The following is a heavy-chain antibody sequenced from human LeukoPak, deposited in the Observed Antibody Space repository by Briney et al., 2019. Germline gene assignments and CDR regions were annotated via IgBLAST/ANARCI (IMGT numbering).Heavy chain of an antibody. Sequence: ASVKVSCKASGYIFTSYGISWVRQAPGQGLECMGWISAYNGNTNYAQKLQGRVTMTTDTSTSTAYMELRSLRSDDTAVYYCARDLTMVRGVIRYYFDYWGQGTLVTVSS. D-gene: IGHD3-10*01. CDR3: ARDLTMVRGVIRYYFDY. CDR1: GYIFTSYG. J-gene: IGHJ4*02. CDR2: ISAYNGNT. V-gene: IGHV1-18*04.